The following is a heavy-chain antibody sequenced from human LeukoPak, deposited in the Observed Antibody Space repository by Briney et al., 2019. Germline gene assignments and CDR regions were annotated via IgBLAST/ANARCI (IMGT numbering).Heavy chain of an antibody. D-gene: IGHD3-16*02. CDR3: ARVKGELSLYYYMDV. V-gene: IGHV4-39*07. Sequence: SETLSLTCTVSGGSISTSSCYWGWVRQPPGKGLEWIGNIFYSGSTYYSPSLKSRVTISLDTSRNQFSLKLNSVTAADTAVYYCARVKGELSLYYYMDVWGKGTTVTISS. CDR1: GGSISTSSCY. CDR2: IFYSGST. J-gene: IGHJ6*03.